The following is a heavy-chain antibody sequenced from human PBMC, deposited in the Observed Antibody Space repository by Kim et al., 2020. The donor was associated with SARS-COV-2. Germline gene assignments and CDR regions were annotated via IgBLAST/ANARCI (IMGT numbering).Heavy chain of an antibody. CDR2: IYYSGST. CDR1: GGSISSYY. Sequence: SETLSLTCTVSGGSISSYYWSWIRQPPGKGLEWIGYIYYSGSTNYNPSLKSRVTISVDTSKNQFSLKLSSVTAADTAVYYCAREGSGYDLPPIGAFDIWGQGTMVTVSS. CDR3: AREGSGYDLPPIGAFDI. V-gene: IGHV4-59*01. D-gene: IGHD5-12*01. J-gene: IGHJ3*02.